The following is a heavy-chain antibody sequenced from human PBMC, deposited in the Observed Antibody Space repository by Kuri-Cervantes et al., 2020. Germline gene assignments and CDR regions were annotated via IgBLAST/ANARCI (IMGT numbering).Heavy chain of an antibody. D-gene: IGHD1-26*01. J-gene: IGHJ3*02. Sequence: ASVKVSCKASGYTFANYGLSWVRQAPGQGPEWMGWISAYNGNTDFVQKFRGRITMTTDTSTSTAYMELRSLRSDDTAVYYCARDVNDSGAAFDIWGQGTVVTVSS. CDR1: GYTFANYG. V-gene: IGHV1-18*01. CDR2: ISAYNGNT. CDR3: ARDVNDSGAAFDI.